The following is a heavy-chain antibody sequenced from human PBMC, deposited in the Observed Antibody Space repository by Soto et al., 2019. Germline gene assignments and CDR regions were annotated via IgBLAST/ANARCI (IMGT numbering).Heavy chain of an antibody. J-gene: IGHJ4*02. CDR3: ARGGVYAYYIDN. CDR2: LKGDGSMT. V-gene: IGHV3-74*01. CDR1: GFTFSTYW. D-gene: IGHD3-16*01. Sequence: EVQLVESGGGVVQPGESLRLSCTASGFTFSTYWMHWVRQAPGKGLVWLSRLKGDGSMTDYADSVKGRFTISRDNAENTLYLQMSGLRAEDTAIYYWARGGVYAYYIDNWGQGALVTVSS.